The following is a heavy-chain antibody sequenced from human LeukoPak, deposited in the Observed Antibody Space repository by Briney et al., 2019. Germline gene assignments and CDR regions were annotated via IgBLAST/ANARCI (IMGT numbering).Heavy chain of an antibody. J-gene: IGHJ5*02. D-gene: IGHD4-17*01. CDR2: MNPNSGNT. CDR3: ARGVRVTVTTSWFDP. Sequence: ASVKVSCKASGYTFTSYDINWVRQATGQGLEWMGWMNPNSGNTGYAQKFQGRVTMTRHTSISTAYMELSSLRSEDTAVYYCARGVRVTVTTSWFDPWGQGTLVTVSS. V-gene: IGHV1-8*01. CDR1: GYTFTSYD.